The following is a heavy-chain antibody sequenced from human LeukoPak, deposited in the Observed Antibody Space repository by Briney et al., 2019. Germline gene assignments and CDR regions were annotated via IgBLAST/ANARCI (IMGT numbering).Heavy chain of an antibody. J-gene: IGHJ4*02. CDR1: GFTFSSCG. CDR3: ATETIGRHYDY. D-gene: IGHD1-14*01. V-gene: IGHV3-21*01. CDR2: IGPTGTDR. Sequence: PGGSLRLSCAASGFTFSSCGFNWVRQAPGKGLEWVSSIGPTGTDRYYADSVRGRFTISRDNAKNSMYLQMDSMRDEDTAVYYCATETIGRHYDYWGQGTLLTVSS.